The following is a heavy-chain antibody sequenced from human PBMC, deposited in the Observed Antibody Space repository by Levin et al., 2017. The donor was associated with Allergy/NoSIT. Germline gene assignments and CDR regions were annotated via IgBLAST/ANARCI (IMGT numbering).Heavy chain of an antibody. Sequence: GESLKISCAASGFTFSSYAMSWVRQAPGKGLESVSGISGSYGSTYYADSVKGRFTISRDNSKNTLYMQMNSLRAEDTAVYYCAKSPRAHCGGDCYFDYWGQGTLVTVSS. CDR3: AKSPRAHCGGDCYFDY. J-gene: IGHJ4*02. V-gene: IGHV3-23*01. CDR2: ISGSYGST. CDR1: GFTFSSYA. D-gene: IGHD2-21*01.